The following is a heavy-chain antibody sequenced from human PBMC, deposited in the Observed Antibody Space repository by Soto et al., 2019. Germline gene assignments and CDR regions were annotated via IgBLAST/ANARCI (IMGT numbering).Heavy chain of an antibody. J-gene: IGHJ5*01. V-gene: IGHV4-30-4*01. D-gene: IGHD1-20*01. CDR2: IYKSATT. CDR1: GDSISTVDYF. Sequence: PSETLSLTCSVSGDSISTVDYFWAWIRQPPGQALEYIGFIYKSATTYYNPSFESRVAISLDTSKSQFSLNVTSVIAADTAVYFCARGRYGLTGRCFPNWFDSWGQGTLVTVSS. CDR3: ARGRYGLTGRCFPNWFDS.